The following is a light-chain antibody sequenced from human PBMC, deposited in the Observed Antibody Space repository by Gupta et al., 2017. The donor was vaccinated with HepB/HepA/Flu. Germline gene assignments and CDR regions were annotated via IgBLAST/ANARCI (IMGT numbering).Light chain of an antibody. J-gene: IGLJ1*01. V-gene: IGLV4-69*01. Sequence: QLVLTQSPSTSASLGASVTLTCTLSSGHSSYAIAWHQQQPEKGPRYLMKVNSDGSHTKGDGIPDRFSGSSSGAERYLTISSLQAEEEADYYCQTWGAGIGYAFGTGTKVTVL. CDR3: QTWGAGIGYA. CDR2: VNSDGSH. CDR1: SGHSSYA.